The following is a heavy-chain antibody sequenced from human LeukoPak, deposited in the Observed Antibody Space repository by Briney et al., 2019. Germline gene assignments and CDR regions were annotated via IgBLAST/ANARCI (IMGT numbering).Heavy chain of an antibody. CDR3: ASFSGSYFEPYYYGMDV. J-gene: IGHJ6*02. D-gene: IGHD1-26*01. Sequence: ASVKVSCKASGGTFIIYAISWVRQAPGQGLEWMGGIIPIFGTANYAQKFQGRVTITADESTSTAYMELSSLRSEDTAVYYCASFSGSYFEPYYYGMDVWGQGTTVTVSS. CDR1: GGTFIIYA. CDR2: IIPIFGTA. V-gene: IGHV1-69*13.